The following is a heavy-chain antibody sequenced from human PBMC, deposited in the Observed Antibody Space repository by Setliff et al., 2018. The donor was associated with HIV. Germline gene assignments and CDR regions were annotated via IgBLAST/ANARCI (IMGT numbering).Heavy chain of an antibody. V-gene: IGHV4-39*01. CDR1: GDSIGTGTHY. D-gene: IGHD3-10*01. Sequence: SETQSLTCNVSGDSIGTGTHYWAWIRQPPGKGLEWIGSLYGHSSTYYTKSLRGRVTISADTSKNQFSLRLSSVTALDTAVYYCSRLYGSGHYFAFDFWGQGALVTVSS. CDR3: SRLYGSGHYFAFDF. CDR2: LYGHSST. J-gene: IGHJ4*02.